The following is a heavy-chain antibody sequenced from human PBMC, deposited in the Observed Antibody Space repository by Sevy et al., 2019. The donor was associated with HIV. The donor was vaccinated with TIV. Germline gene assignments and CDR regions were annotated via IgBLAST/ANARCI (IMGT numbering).Heavy chain of an antibody. CDR3: AKVAPGGRLSHFWSGSNWFDP. V-gene: IGHV5-51*01. J-gene: IGHJ5*02. CDR1: GYSFTTYW. D-gene: IGHD3-3*02. CDR2: IYPGDSNT. Sequence: GESLKISCKVSGYSFTTYWIAWVRQMPGKGLEWMGIIYPGDSNTRYSPSLQGQITFSVDKSITTAYLQWNSLKASDTAIYYCAKVAPGGRLSHFWSGSNWFDPWGRGTLVTVSS.